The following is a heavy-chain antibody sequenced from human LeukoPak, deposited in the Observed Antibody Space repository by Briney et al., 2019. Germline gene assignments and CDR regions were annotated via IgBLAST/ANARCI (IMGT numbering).Heavy chain of an antibody. Sequence: GGSLRLSCAASGYTFSTHWMSWVRQAPGKGLEWVAKIKEDGSEKYYVDSVKGRFTISRDNAKNSLSLQMHSLRDEDTAVYYCVRDQGYCTSASCRGDAFDVWGQGSMVSVSS. CDR2: IKEDGSEK. J-gene: IGHJ3*01. D-gene: IGHD2-2*01. CDR1: GYTFSTHW. CDR3: VRDQGYCTSASCRGDAFDV. V-gene: IGHV3-7*01.